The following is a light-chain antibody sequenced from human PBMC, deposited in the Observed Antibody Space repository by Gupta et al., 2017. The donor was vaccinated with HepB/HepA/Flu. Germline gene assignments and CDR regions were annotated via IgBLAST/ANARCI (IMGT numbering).Light chain of an antibody. CDR3: QSADDTGTMV. V-gene: IGLV3-25*03. J-gene: IGLJ3*02. CDR2: KDS. Sequence: SSELTPPPSVSVSPGQTARITCSGDALPKQYAYWYQQKPAQAPLLVIYKDSESPAGIPERFSGSISGTTVTVTISGVQAADEADYYCQSADDTGTMVFGGGTKVTVL. CDR1: ALPKQY.